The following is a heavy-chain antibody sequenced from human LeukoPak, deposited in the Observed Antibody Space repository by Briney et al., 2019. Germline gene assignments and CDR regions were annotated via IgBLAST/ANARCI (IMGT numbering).Heavy chain of an antibody. Sequence: ASVKVSCKASGYIFTRYYMHWVRQAPGQGLEWMGIINPSGGTTSYAQKFQGRVTMTWDTSTSTVFLDLSSLKSEDTAIYYCARDLIAATGVRLHYFDYWGQGTLVTVSS. CDR2: INPSGGTT. D-gene: IGHD2-15*01. CDR1: GYIFTRYY. V-gene: IGHV1-46*01. CDR3: ARDLIAATGVRLHYFDY. J-gene: IGHJ4*02.